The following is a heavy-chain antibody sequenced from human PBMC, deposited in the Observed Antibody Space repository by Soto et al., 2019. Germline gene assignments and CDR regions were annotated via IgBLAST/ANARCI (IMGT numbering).Heavy chain of an antibody. CDR1: GFTFSSYG. D-gene: IGHD6-13*01. V-gene: IGHV3-33*01. CDR2: IWHDGSNK. CDR3: ARDLGYSSSGGIF. J-gene: IGHJ4*02. Sequence: QVQLVESGGGVVQPGRSLRLSCAASGFTFSSYGMHWVRQAPGKGLEWVAVIWHDGSNKYYADSVKGRFTISRDNSKNTLYLQMNSLRAEDTAVYYCARDLGYSSSGGIFWGQGTLVTVSS.